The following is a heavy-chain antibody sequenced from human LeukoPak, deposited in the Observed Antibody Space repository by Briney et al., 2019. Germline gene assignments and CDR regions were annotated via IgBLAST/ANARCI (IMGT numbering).Heavy chain of an antibody. CDR1: GGSISNFY. J-gene: IGHJ4*02. D-gene: IGHD5/OR15-5a*01. CDR3: ARDGGGLRNNFDY. V-gene: IGHV4-4*07. CDR2: IYTSGST. Sequence: PSETLSLTCTVSGGSISNFYWSWIRQPAGKGLEWIGRIYTSGSTNYNPSLKRRVTMPLDTSTNHFSLKLGSVTAADTAVYYCARDGGGLRNNFDYWGQGTLVTVSS.